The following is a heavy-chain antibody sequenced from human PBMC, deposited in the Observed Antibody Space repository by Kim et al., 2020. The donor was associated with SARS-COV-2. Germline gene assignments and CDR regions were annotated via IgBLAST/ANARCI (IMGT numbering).Heavy chain of an antibody. V-gene: IGHV3-7*01. CDR2: IKQDGSEK. Sequence: GGSLRLSCAASGFTFSSYWMSWVRQAPGKGLEWVANIKQDGSEKYYVDSVKGRFTISRDNAKNSLYLQMNSLRAEDTAVYYCARDSMDTAMVTFLPHYYYYYYMDVWGKGTTVTVSS. D-gene: IGHD5-18*01. CDR1: GFTFSSYW. CDR3: ARDSMDTAMVTFLPHYYYYYYMDV. J-gene: IGHJ6*03.